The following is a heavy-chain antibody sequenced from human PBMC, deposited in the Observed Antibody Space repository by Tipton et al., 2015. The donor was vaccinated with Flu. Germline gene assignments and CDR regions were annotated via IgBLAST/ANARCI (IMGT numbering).Heavy chain of an antibody. CDR1: GDSMTSSRYY. J-gene: IGHJ5*02. CDR2: IFHSGST. CDR3: ARVSPGVESWFDP. Sequence: LSLTCSVSGDSMTSSRYYWGWIRQPPGKGLEWIGSIFHSGSTYYDPSLKSRVTISVDTSKNQFSLKLISVTAADTAVYYCARVSPGVESWFDPWGQGTLVTVSS. D-gene: IGHD3-3*01. V-gene: IGHV4-39*07.